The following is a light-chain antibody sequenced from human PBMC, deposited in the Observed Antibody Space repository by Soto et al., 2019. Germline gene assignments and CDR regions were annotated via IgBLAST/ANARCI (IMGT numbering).Light chain of an antibody. J-gene: IGLJ3*02. CDR1: SSDVGSYNL. Sequence: QSALTQPASVSGSPGQSITISCTGTSSDVGSYNLVSWYQQHPGKAPKLMIYEGSKRPSGVSNRFSGSKSGNTASLTISGLQAEDEADYHCCSYAGSRGVFGGGTKLTVL. V-gene: IGLV2-23*01. CDR2: EGS. CDR3: CSYAGSRGV.